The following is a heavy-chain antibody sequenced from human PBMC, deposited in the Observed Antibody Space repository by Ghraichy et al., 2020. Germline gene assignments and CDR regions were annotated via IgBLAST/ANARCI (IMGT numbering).Heavy chain of an antibody. Sequence: SQTLSLTCTVSGGSISSSSYYWGWIRQPPGKGLEWIGSIYYSGSTYYNPSLKSRVTISVDTSKNQFSLKLSSVTAADTAVYYCARRADVWGNAYYYYYGMDVWGQGTTVTVSS. D-gene: IGHD4-23*01. V-gene: IGHV4-39*07. J-gene: IGHJ6*02. CDR3: ARRADVWGNAYYYYYGMDV. CDR1: GGSISSSSYY. CDR2: IYYSGST.